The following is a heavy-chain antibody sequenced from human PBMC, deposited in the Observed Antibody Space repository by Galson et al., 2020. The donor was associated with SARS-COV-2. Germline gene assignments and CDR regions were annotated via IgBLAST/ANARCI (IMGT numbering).Heavy chain of an antibody. D-gene: IGHD2-8*01. J-gene: IGHJ4*02. V-gene: IGHV3-7*05. CDR1: GFTFSSDW. CDR3: VRAMASGTNDY. Sequence: GESLKIYCAASGFTFSSDWMTWVRQAPGKGLEWVANIHQDGRETYYVESVKGRFSISRDNPKNSLFLQMDSLRAEDTAVYYCVRAMASGTNDYWGQGTLFTVSS. CDR2: IHQDGRET.